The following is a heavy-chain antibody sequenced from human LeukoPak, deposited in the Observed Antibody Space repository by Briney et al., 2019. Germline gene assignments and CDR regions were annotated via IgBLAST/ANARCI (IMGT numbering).Heavy chain of an antibody. V-gene: IGHV1-46*01. CDR2: INPSGGST. J-gene: IGHJ4*02. CDR3: ARLPPRDRYCSGGSCSSDIV. D-gene: IGHD2-15*01. CDR1: GYTFTSYY. Sequence: ASVKVSCKASGYTFTSYYMHWVRQAPGQGLEWMGIINPSGGSTSDAQKSQGRVTMTRDMSTSTVYMELSSLRSEDTAVYYCARLPPRDRYCSGGSCSSDIVWGQGTLVTVSS.